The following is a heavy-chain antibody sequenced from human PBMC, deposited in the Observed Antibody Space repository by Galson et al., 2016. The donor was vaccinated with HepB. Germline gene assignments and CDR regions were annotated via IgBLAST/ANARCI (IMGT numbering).Heavy chain of an antibody. D-gene: IGHD5-12*01. Sequence: SETLSLTCAVSGGSISSSNWWSWVRQPPGKGLEWIGEIYHIGSTKYNPSLKSRVTISVDKSKNQFPLKLSSVTAADTAVYYCARASHSGYDWYFDLWGRGTLVTVSS. CDR1: GGSISSSNW. J-gene: IGHJ2*01. CDR2: IYHIGST. CDR3: ARASHSGYDWYFDL. V-gene: IGHV4-4*02.